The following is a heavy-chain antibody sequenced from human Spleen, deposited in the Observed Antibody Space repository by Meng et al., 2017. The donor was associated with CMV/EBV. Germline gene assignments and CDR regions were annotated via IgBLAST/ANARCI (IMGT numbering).Heavy chain of an antibody. J-gene: IGHJ4*02. CDR2: IKSKTDGGTT. D-gene: IGHD2/OR15-2a*01. Sequence: SCAASGFTFSNAWMSWDRQAPGKGLEWVGRIKSKTDGGTTDYAAPVKGRFTISRDDSKNTLYLQMNSLKTEDTAVYYCTTSFYNIGFDWGQGTLVTVSS. CDR1: GFTFSNAW. CDR3: TTSFYNIGFD. V-gene: IGHV3-15*01.